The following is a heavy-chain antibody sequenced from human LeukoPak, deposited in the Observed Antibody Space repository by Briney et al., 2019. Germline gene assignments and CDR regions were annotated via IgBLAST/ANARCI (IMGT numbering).Heavy chain of an antibody. CDR2: IHRGASAI. CDR1: GFTFSSYE. D-gene: IGHD2-21*02. Sequence: GGSLRLSCTASGFTFSSYEMNWVRQAPGKGLEWISYIHRGASAIYYADSVKGRFAISRDDAKNSLYLQMDSLRVEDTAIYYCERGHSDALFYWGQGTRVTVSS. CDR3: ERGHSDALFY. J-gene: IGHJ4*02. V-gene: IGHV3-48*03.